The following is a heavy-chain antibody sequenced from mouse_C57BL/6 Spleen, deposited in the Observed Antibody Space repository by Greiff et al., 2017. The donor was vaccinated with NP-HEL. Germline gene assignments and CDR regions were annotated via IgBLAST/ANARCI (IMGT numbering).Heavy chain of an antibody. Sequence: VHLVESGAELARPGASVKLSCKASGYTFTSYGISWVKQRTGQGLEWIGEIYPRSGNTYYNEKFKGKATLTADKSSSTAYMELRSLTSEDSAVYFCNYFFAYWGQGTLVTVSA. CDR2: IYPRSGNT. V-gene: IGHV1-81*01. CDR1: GYTFTSYG. CDR3: NYFFAY. J-gene: IGHJ3*01. D-gene: IGHD2-1*01.